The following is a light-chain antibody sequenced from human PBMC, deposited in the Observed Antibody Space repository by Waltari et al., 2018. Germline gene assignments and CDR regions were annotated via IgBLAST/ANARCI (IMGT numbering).Light chain of an antibody. CDR2: EVS. CDR3: CSYAGRYTFV. CDR1: ISDVGGYNH. V-gene: IGLV2-11*01. Sequence: QSALTQPRPVSASPGQSVTISFTSTISDVGGYNHISWYHQHPGKAPKLSIYEVSKRPSGVPDRLSGAKSGNTASLTISGLQAEDEADYYCCSYAGRYTFVFGTGTKVTVL. J-gene: IGLJ1*01.